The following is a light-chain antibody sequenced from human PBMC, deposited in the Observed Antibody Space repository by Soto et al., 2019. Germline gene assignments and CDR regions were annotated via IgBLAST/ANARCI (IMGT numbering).Light chain of an antibody. CDR3: QSSDSSLNV. V-gene: IGLV1-40*01. CDR2: GNS. CDR1: SSNIGAGYD. J-gene: IGLJ1*01. Sequence: QSVLTQPPSVSGAPGQRVTISCTGSSSNIGAGYDVHWYQQLLGTAPKLLIYGNSNRPSGVPDRFSGSKSGTSASLAITGLQAEDEADYYCQSSDSSLNVFGTGTKVTV.